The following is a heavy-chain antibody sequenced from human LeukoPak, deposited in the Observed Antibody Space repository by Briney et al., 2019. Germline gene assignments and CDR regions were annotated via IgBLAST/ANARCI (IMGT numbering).Heavy chain of an antibody. CDR3: ARDMGLQGR. J-gene: IGHJ4*02. CDR1: GFTFSSYG. D-gene: IGHD3-10*01. Sequence: PGGSLRLSCAASGFTFSSYGMHWVRQAPGKGLEWVSYISGSGTTIYKADSVKGRFTISRDNAKNTLYLHMNSLSAEDTAVYYCARDMGLQGRWGQGTLVTVSS. CDR2: ISGSGTTI. V-gene: IGHV3-48*01.